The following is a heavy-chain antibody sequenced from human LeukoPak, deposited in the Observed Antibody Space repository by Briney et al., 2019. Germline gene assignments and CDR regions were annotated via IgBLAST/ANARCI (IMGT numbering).Heavy chain of an antibody. J-gene: IGHJ6*03. CDR3: AKVLGHCTNGVCYKTYYYYYYMDV. CDR2: ISGSGGST. V-gene: IGHV3-23*01. D-gene: IGHD2-8*01. Sequence: PGGSLRLSCAASGFTFSSYAMSWVRQAPGKGLEWVSAISGSGGSTYYADSVKGGFTISRDNSKNTLYLQMNSLRAEDTAVYYCAKVLGHCTNGVCYKTYYYYYYMDVWGKGTTVTVSS. CDR1: GFTFSSYA.